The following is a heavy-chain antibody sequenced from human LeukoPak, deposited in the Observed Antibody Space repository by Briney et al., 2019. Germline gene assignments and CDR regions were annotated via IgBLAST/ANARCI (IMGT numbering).Heavy chain of an antibody. CDR3: VRWDILTASGDS. Sequence: GGSLRLSCVASGFTFSSSWMHWVRQAPGEGLVWVSRIRSDGTSTNYADSVKGRFTISRDNSKNTLYLQMNSLRAEDTALYCCVRWDILTASGDSWGQGTLVTVSS. J-gene: IGHJ4*02. V-gene: IGHV3-74*01. D-gene: IGHD3-9*01. CDR2: IRSDGTST. CDR1: GFTFSSSW.